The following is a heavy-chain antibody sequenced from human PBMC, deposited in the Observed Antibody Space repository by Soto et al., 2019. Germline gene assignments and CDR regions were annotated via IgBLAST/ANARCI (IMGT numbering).Heavy chain of an antibody. CDR2: IYYSGST. V-gene: IGHV4-31*03. CDR1: GGSISSCGYY. CDR3: ARDTAAGFDY. Sequence: PSGTPSLTCTVSGGSISSCGYYWSWIRQHPGKGLEWIGYIYYSGSTYYNPSLKSRVTISVDTSKNQFSLKLSSVTAADTAVYYCARDTAAGFDYWGQGTLVTVSS. J-gene: IGHJ4*02. D-gene: IGHD6-13*01.